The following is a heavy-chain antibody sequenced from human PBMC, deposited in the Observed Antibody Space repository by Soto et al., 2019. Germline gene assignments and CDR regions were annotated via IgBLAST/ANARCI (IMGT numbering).Heavy chain of an antibody. CDR1: GYNFTSYW. V-gene: IGHV5-51*01. J-gene: IGHJ3*02. Sequence: PVVSLKISCNGSGYNFTSYWIGWVRQMPGKGLEWMGIIYPGDSGTRYSPSFQGQVTISADKSISTAYLQWSSLKASDTAMYYCARRARTAPPTGIDIWGQGTMVTVSS. CDR2: IYPGDSGT. CDR3: ARRARTAPPTGIDI. D-gene: IGHD1-1*01.